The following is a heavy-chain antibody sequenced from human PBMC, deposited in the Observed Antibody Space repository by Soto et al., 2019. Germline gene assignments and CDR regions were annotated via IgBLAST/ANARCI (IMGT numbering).Heavy chain of an antibody. CDR2: ITVSNGNA. CDR3: GRWIQLRPLDY. D-gene: IGHD5-18*01. V-gene: IGHV1-18*01. J-gene: IGHJ4*02. CDR1: GYTFTSYG. Sequence: ASVKVSCKASGYTFTSYGSGGVRQAPGQGPEYMGWITVSNGNAYYGQSFQDRVTMTVDTSTTTAYMELRNLIPADTAVYYCGRWIQLRPLDYWGQGTLVPVCS.